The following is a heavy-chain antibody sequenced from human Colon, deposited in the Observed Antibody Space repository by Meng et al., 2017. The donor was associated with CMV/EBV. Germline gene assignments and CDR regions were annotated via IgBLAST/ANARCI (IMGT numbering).Heavy chain of an antibody. CDR3: ARAGLYSYYFDY. Sequence: GESLKISCVVSGHTFTTYWMTWVRQAPGKGLEWVANTKQDGTESYYVDSVKGRFTISRDNRNASLYLQMNSLRVEDTAVYYCARAGLYSYYFDYWGQGTLVTVSS. D-gene: IGHD2-15*01. V-gene: IGHV3-7*01. J-gene: IGHJ4*02. CDR1: GHTFTTYW. CDR2: TKQDGTES.